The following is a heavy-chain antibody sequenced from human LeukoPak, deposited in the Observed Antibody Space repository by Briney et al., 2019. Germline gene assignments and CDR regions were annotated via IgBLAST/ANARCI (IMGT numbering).Heavy chain of an antibody. CDR3: AKGVGYCSGGSCQQFDY. CDR2: IIGSGGST. D-gene: IGHD2-15*01. CDR1: GFTFSGYG. J-gene: IGHJ4*02. V-gene: IGHV3-23*01. Sequence: RGTLRLSSAASGFTFSGYGMSGVRHAPGKGLKWVSAIIGSGGSTYYADSVKGRVTISRDNSKNTLYLQMNSLRAEDTAVYYCAKGVGYCSGGSCQQFDYWGQGTLVTVSS.